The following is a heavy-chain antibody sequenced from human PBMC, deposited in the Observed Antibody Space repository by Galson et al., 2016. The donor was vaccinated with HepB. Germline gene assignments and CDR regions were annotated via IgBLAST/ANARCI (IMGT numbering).Heavy chain of an antibody. CDR1: GFTFDKYG. Sequence: SLRLSCAASGFTFDKYGMTWFRQAPGKGLEWVSTICGRCGDMDYADSVKGRFTISRDDSKNTLYLHMNSLRVEDTAIYYCAIDPSQWHDLLFGNWAQGTLCTVSA. V-gene: IGHV3-23*01. D-gene: IGHD6-19*01. CDR3: AIDPSQWHDLLFGN. CDR2: ICGRCGDM. J-gene: IGHJ4*02.